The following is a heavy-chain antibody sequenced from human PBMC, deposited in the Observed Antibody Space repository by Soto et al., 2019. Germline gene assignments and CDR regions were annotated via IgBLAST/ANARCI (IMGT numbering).Heavy chain of an antibody. CDR1: GGSISSSSYY. Sequence: SETLSLTCTVSGGSISSSSYYWGWIRQPPGKGLEWIGSIYYSGSTYYNPSLKSRVTISVDTSKNQFSLKLSSVTAADTAVYYCATHEPMITLGGVTVPGPDWFDPWGQGTLVTVSS. J-gene: IGHJ5*02. D-gene: IGHD3-16*02. CDR3: ATHEPMITLGGVTVPGPDWFDP. CDR2: IYYSGST. V-gene: IGHV4-39*01.